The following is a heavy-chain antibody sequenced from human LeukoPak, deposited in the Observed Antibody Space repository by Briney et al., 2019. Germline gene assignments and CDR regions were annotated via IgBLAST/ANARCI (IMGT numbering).Heavy chain of an antibody. CDR1: GGSISSYY. J-gene: IGHJ4*02. V-gene: IGHV4-59*01. D-gene: IGHD6-19*01. CDR3: ARVPRSGWFPFDY. CDR2: TYYSGST. Sequence: SETLSLTCTVSGGSISSYYWSWIRQPPGKGLEWIGYTYYSGSTNYNPSLKSRVTISVDTSKNQFSLKLSSVTAADTAVYYCARVPRSGWFPFDYWGQGTLVTVSS.